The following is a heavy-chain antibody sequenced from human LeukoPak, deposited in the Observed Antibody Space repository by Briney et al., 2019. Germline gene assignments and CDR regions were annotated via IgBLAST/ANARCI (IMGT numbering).Heavy chain of an antibody. D-gene: IGHD3-22*01. Sequence: GGSLRLSCAASGFTFSSYGMHWVRQAPGKGLEWVAVISYDGSNKYYADSVKGRFTISRDNSKNTLYLQMNSLRAEDTAVYYCAKGVGKYYYDSSGYNDYWGQGTLVTVSS. CDR1: GFTFSSYG. V-gene: IGHV3-30*18. CDR3: AKGVGKYYYDSSGYNDY. J-gene: IGHJ4*02. CDR2: ISYDGSNK.